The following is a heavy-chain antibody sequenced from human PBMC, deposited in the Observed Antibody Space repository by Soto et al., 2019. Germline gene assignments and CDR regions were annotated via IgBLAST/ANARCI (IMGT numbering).Heavy chain of an antibody. Sequence: PSETLSLTCTVSGGSISSYYWSWIRQPPGKGLEWIGYIYYSGSTNYNPSLKSRVTISVDTSKNQFSLKLSSVTAADTAVYYCARSYDILTGYPPGYWXQGTLVTVSS. CDR1: GGSISSYY. CDR3: ARSYDILTGYPPGY. CDR2: IYYSGST. J-gene: IGHJ4*02. V-gene: IGHV4-59*08. D-gene: IGHD3-9*01.